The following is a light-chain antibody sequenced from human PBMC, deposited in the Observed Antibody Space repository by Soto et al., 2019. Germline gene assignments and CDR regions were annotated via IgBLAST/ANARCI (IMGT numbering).Light chain of an antibody. V-gene: IGKV3-20*01. CDR1: QTLSNFF. J-gene: IGKJ5*01. CDR2: GTS. Sequence: EVVLTQSPGILSLSPGERATLSCRASQTLSNFFLAWYQQKPGQAPRLLIYGTSIRATGIPDRFSGSGSETDFTLTVNRLEPEDFAVYYCQQYENSPITFGQGTRLEIK. CDR3: QQYENSPIT.